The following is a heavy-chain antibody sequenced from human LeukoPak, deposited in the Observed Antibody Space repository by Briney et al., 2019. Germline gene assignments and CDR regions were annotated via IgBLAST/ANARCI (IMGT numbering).Heavy chain of an antibody. CDR1: RFTLSNYW. CDR2: IKQDGSET. D-gene: IGHD6-19*01. Sequence: GGSLRLSCASSRFTLSNYWMSWVSHARGRGLEWVANIKQDGSETYYADSVRRRFTISRDNAKNSLSLQMNSQRAEDTAVYYCARQRGSGCLDYWGQGTLVTVSS. J-gene: IGHJ4*02. CDR3: ARQRGSGCLDY. V-gene: IGHV3-7*01.